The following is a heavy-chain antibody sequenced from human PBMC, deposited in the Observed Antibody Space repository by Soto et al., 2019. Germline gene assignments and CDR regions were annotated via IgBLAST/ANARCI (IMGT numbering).Heavy chain of an antibody. Sequence: VQLVESGGGVVQPGRSLRLSCAASGFTFSDYAMHWVRQAPGKGLEWVAVVSHEGRNTHYADSVKGRFTISRDSSKNTVSLEMTSLRAEDTVVYYCAKGGRQWLVTSDFNYWGQGALVTVSS. V-gene: IGHV3-30*18. D-gene: IGHD6-19*01. CDR2: VSHEGRNT. CDR3: AKGGRQWLVTSDFNY. J-gene: IGHJ4*02. CDR1: GFTFSDYA.